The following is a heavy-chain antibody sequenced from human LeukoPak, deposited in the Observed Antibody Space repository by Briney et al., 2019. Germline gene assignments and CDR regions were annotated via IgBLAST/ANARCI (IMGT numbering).Heavy chain of an antibody. CDR3: GRYQVGTIFAY. D-gene: IGHD2-21*02. CDR1: GGSISSSSYY. CDR2: GSSSEST. Sequence: PSETLSLTCTVSGGSISSSSYYWGWIRQPPGKGLEWIGSGSSSESTYYSPSLKSRATISVDTSKNQVSLRLSSVTAADTAVYYCGRYQVGTIFAYWGQGTPVTVSS. V-gene: IGHV4-39*01. J-gene: IGHJ4*02.